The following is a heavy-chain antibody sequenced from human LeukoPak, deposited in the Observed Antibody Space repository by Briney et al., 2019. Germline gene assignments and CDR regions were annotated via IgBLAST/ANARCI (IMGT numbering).Heavy chain of an antibody. CDR1: GYTFTCYY. J-gene: IGHJ6*02. CDR2: INPNSGGT. V-gene: IGHV1-2*02. Sequence: ASVKVSFKSSGYTFTCYYMHWVRQAPGQGLEWMGWINPNSGGTNYAQKFQGRVTMTRDTSISTAYMELSRLRSDDTAVYYWARAEYCSSTSCYYYYYGMDVWGQGTTVTVSS. D-gene: IGHD2-2*01. CDR3: ARAEYCSSTSCYYYYYGMDV.